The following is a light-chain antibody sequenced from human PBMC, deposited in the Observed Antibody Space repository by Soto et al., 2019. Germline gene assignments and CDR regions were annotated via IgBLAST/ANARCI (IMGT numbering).Light chain of an antibody. CDR3: QQYGSIPFT. Sequence: EVVMTQSPATLSVSPGEGATLSFRASQGIGDTLAFYQHKPGQAPRLLISGASSRATGIPDRFSGSGSGTDFTLTISRLAPEDFAVYYCQQYGSIPFTFGPGTKVDIK. J-gene: IGKJ3*01. V-gene: IGKV3-20*01. CDR2: GAS. CDR1: QGIGDT.